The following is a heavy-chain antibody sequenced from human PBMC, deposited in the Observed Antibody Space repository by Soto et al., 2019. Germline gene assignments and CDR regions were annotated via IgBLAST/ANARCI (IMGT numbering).Heavy chain of an antibody. J-gene: IGHJ4*02. CDR1: RFTFSTYE. Sequence: GGSLRLSCAASRFTFSTYEMQWVRQAPGKGLEWVSCISSSGSTVYYADSVKGRFTISRDNSRNSLYLQMNSLRDEDTALYYCVRYCSSTLCNGVATRTFDYWGQASLVTVSS. CDR3: VRYCSSTLCNGVATRTFDY. D-gene: IGHD2-2*01. V-gene: IGHV3-48*03. CDR2: ISSSGSTV.